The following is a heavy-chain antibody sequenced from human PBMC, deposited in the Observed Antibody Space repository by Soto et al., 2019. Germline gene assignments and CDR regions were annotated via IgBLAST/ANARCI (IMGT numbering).Heavy chain of an antibody. J-gene: IGHJ4*02. Sequence: EVQLLESGGGLVQPGGSLRLSCVGSGLTFSNYAMIWVRQAPGQGLEWVSAVRGSGADTYYPDSVKGRFTSSRDNSKNTLYLQMNSLSAEGTATYYCAKATGELSQAIDYWGQGTLVTGSS. V-gene: IGHV3-23*01. D-gene: IGHD3-16*02. CDR2: VRGSGADT. CDR3: AKATGELSQAIDY. CDR1: GLTFSNYA.